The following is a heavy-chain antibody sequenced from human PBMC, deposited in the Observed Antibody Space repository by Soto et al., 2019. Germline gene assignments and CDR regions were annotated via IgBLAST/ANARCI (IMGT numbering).Heavy chain of an antibody. CDR1: GFTFSSYA. D-gene: IGHD2-21*02. CDR2: ISGSGGST. J-gene: IGHJ6*02. CDR3: AKDPEYCGGDCHNHHYGMVV. V-gene: IGHV3-23*01. Sequence: GGSLRLSCAASGFTFSSYAMSWVRQAPGKGLEWVSAISGSGGSTYYADSVKGRFTISRDNSKNTLYLQMNSLRAEDTAVYYCAKDPEYCGGDCHNHHYGMVVWGQGTTVTVSS.